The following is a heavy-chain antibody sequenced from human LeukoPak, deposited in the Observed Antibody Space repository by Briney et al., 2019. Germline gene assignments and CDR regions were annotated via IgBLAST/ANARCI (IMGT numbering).Heavy chain of an antibody. CDR2: IWYDGSNK. D-gene: IGHD2-2*01. Sequence: GGSLRLSCAISAFTFSKYDMNWVRQAPGKGLEWVAVIWYDGSNKYYADSVKGRFTISRDNSKNTLYLQMNSLRAEDTAVYYCARDLRKKRVVVVPAAGFDPWGQGTLVTVSS. CDR1: AFTFSKYD. J-gene: IGHJ5*02. V-gene: IGHV3-33*08. CDR3: ARDLRKKRVVVVPAAGFDP.